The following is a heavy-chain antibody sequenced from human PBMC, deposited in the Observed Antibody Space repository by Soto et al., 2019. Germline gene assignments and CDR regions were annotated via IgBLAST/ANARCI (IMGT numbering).Heavy chain of an antibody. CDR1: GYTFTSYD. CDR3: ARRAETNGWNGFGADKYYFDF. D-gene: IGHD1-1*01. CDR2: MNPNTGNS. Sequence: QVQLVQSGAEVRKPGASVKVSCEASGYTFTSYDIYWVRQATGQGLEWMGWMNPNTGNSGYAQKFQGRVTMTSDTSISTAHMELSRMRSEDTAVYYCARRAETNGWNGFGADKYYFDFWGQGTLVTFSS. J-gene: IGHJ4*02. V-gene: IGHV1-8*01.